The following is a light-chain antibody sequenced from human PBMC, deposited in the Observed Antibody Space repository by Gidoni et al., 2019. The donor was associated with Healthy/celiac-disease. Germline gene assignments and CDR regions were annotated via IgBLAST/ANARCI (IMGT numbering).Light chain of an antibody. CDR2: DVS. J-gene: IGLJ1*01. Sequence: QSALTQPASVSGSPGQSITISCTGTSSDVGGYNYVSWYQQHPGKAPKLMIYDVSNRPSGVSNRFSGSKSGNTASLTISGLQAEDEAGYYCSSYTSSSLWVFGTGTKVTVL. V-gene: IGLV2-14*01. CDR1: SSDVGGYNY. CDR3: SSYTSSSLWV.